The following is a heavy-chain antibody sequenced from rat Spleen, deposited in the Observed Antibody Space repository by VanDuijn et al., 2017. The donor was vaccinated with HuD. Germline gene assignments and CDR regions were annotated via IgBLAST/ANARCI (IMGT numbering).Heavy chain of an antibody. V-gene: IGHV5-31*01. D-gene: IGHD1-4*01. J-gene: IGHJ3*01. CDR1: GFTFNNYW. CDR3: TRGGYPGISDWFAY. CDR2: ITKTGSA. Sequence: EVQLVESGGGLVQPGKSLKLSCVASGFTFNNYWMTWIRQAPGKGLEWVATITKTGSAFYPDSVKGRFTISRDDEKSTLYLQMNSLRSEDTATYYCTRGGYPGISDWFAYWGQGTLVTVSS.